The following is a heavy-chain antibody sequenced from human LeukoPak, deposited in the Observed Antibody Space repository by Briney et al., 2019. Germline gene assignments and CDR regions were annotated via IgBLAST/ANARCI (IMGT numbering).Heavy chain of an antibody. J-gene: IGHJ4*02. CDR2: VYYSGVTT. V-gene: IGHV4-39*01. D-gene: IGHD6-6*01. CDR3: TRIRSARPNL. Sequence: LETLSLTCTVSGASIGSSSYYWGWIRQSPGQGLEWIGSVYYSGVTTYYNPSLKSRLNITLGTPKNQFSLNLSAVTDADPAVYYCTRIRSARPNLWGQGTLVTVSS. CDR1: GASIGSSSYY.